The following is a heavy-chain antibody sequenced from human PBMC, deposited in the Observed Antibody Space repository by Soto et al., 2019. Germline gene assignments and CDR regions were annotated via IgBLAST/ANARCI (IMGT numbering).Heavy chain of an antibody. CDR3: APDGAGLLWFGELIDY. Sequence: GGSLRLSCAASGFTFSSYAMSWVRQAPGKGLEWVSAISGSGGSTYYADSVKGRFTISRDNSKNTLYLQMNSLRAEDTAVYYCAPDGAGLLWFGELIDYWGQGTLVTVSS. V-gene: IGHV3-23*01. CDR2: ISGSGGST. D-gene: IGHD3-10*01. CDR1: GFTFSSYA. J-gene: IGHJ4*02.